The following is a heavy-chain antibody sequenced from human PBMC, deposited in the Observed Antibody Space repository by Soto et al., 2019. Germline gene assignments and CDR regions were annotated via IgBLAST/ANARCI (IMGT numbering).Heavy chain of an antibody. CDR2: IYPGDSDT. CDR3: ARRGAPLRYFAGPKWFDP. CDR1: GYSFTSYW. J-gene: IGHJ5*02. V-gene: IGHV5-51*01. Sequence: PGESLKISCKGSGYSFTSYWIGWVRQMPGKGLEWMGIIYPGDSDTRYSPSFQGQVTISADKSISTAYLQWSSLKASDTAMYYCARRGAPLRYFAGPKWFDPWGQGTLVTVSS. D-gene: IGHD3-9*01.